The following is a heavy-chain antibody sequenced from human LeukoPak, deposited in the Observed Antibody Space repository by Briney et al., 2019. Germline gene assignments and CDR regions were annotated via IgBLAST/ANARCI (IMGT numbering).Heavy chain of an antibody. Sequence: ASVKVSCKVSGYTLTELSMHWVRQAPGKGLEWMGGFDPEDGETIYAQKFQGRVTMTEDTSTDTAYMELSSLRSEDTAVYYCARGVPVDTAMVLGHYYYYYYMDVWGKGTTVTVSS. CDR3: ARGVPVDTAMVLGHYYYYYYMDV. V-gene: IGHV1-24*01. CDR2: FDPEDGET. D-gene: IGHD5-18*01. CDR1: GYTLTELS. J-gene: IGHJ6*03.